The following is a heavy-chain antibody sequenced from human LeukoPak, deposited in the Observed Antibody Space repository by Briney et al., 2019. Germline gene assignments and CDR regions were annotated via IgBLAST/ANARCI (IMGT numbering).Heavy chain of an antibody. J-gene: IGHJ4*02. V-gene: IGHV1-69*06. CDR2: IIPIFGTA. CDR1: GGTFSSYA. CDR3: ARDSWDDILTGYYSY. D-gene: IGHD3-9*01. Sequence: ASVKVSCKASGGTFSSYAISWVRQAPGQGLEWMGGIIPIFGTANYAQKFQGRVTITADKSTSTAYMELSSLRSEDTAVYYCARDSWDDILTGYYSYWGQGTLVTVSS.